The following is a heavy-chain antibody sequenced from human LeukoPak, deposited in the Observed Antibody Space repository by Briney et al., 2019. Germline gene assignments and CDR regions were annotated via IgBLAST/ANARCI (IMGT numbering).Heavy chain of an antibody. CDR2: IYTDDRT. D-gene: IGHD3-22*01. Sequence: GSLRLSCAASGFTVSNYYMSWVRQAPGKGLEWVSDIYTDDRTYYADSVKGRFTISRDDSKNMLFLQMDSLRVEDTAVYYCARDPYYYDSSGYYYVFGHYYYYMDVWGKGTTVTVSS. CDR3: ARDPYYYDSSGYYYVFGHYYYYMDV. V-gene: IGHV3-53*01. CDR1: GFTVSNYY. J-gene: IGHJ6*03.